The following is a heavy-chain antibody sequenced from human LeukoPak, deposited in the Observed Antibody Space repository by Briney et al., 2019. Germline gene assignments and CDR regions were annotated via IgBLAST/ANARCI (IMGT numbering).Heavy chain of an antibody. J-gene: IGHJ5*02. D-gene: IGHD2-8*01. CDR1: GYTFTGYY. CDR2: INPSGGGT. V-gene: IGHV1-46*01. Sequence: GASVKVSCKASGYTFTGYYIHWVRQAPGRGLEWMGVINPSGGGTSYAQKFQGRVTMTRDTSTSTVYMDLRSLRSEDTAVYFCARDMLAVPSNWFDPWGQGTLVTVS. CDR3: ARDMLAVPSNWFDP.